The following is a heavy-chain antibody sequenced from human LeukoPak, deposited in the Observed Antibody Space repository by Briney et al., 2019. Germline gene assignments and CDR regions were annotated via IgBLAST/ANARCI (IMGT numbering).Heavy chain of an antibody. J-gene: IGHJ3*02. D-gene: IGHD3-22*01. V-gene: IGHV4-59*01. CDR2: MSYSGST. CDR1: GASISGYY. Sequence: PSETLSLTCTVSGASISGYYWNWIRQPPGKGLEWIGYMSYSGSTNYNPSLRSRVTISLDTSKNHFSLKLSSVTAADTAVYYCARDPMIVGREAFDNWGQGTMVIVSS. CDR3: ARDPMIVGREAFDN.